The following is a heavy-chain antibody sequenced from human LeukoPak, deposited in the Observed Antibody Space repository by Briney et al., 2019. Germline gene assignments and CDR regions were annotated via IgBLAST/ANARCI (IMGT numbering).Heavy chain of an antibody. V-gene: IGHV1-69*13. CDR1: GGTFSSYA. D-gene: IGHD6-19*01. CDR3: ARDDSSGSAFDP. Sequence: EASVKVSCKASGGTFSSYAISWVRQAPGQGLEWMGGIIPIFGTANYAQKFQGRVTITADESTSTAYMELSSLRSEDTAVYYCARDDSSGSAFDPWGQGTLVTVSS. J-gene: IGHJ5*02. CDR2: IIPIFGTA.